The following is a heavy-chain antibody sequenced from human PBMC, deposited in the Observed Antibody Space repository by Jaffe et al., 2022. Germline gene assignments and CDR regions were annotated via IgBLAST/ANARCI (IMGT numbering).Heavy chain of an antibody. D-gene: IGHD6-13*01. CDR1: GFTFSVHY. Sequence: EVQLVESGGGLVQPGGSLRLSCAASGFTFSVHYMDWVRQAPGKGLEWVGRTRNKANSYTTEYAASVRGRFTISRDDSKNSLYLQMNSLKTEDTAVYYCARPHGDTWYGSYFDYWGQGTPVTVSS. CDR2: TRNKANSYTT. J-gene: IGHJ4*02. V-gene: IGHV3-72*01. CDR3: ARPHGDTWYGSYFDY.